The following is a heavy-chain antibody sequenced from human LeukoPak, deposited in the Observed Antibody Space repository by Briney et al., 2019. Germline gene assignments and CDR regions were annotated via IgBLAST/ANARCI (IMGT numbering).Heavy chain of an antibody. CDR2: ITGSGGDS. Sequence: PGGSLRLSCAASGFTFSYYAMNWVRQAPGKGLEWVSSITGSGGDSYYADSVKGRFTISRDNSKNTLYLQLNSLRVEDAAVFYCAKAEVTDFWYSGLDVWGQGTTVTVSS. CDR3: AKAEVTDFWYSGLDV. V-gene: IGHV3-23*01. CDR1: GFTFSYYA. D-gene: IGHD2-21*02. J-gene: IGHJ6*02.